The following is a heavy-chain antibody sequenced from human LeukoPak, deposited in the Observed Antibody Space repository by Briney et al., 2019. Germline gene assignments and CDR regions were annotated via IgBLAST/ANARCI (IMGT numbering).Heavy chain of an antibody. D-gene: IGHD3-10*01. Sequence: PGRSLRLSCAASGFTLSSYAMSSVRQAPGEGLGLVSSISDKGDSTYYGDSVKGRFTISRDNSRDKLFLQMNSLRVEDTAVYYCAKDNVRVRVLPSPRGQDYGMDVWGQGTTVTVSS. V-gene: IGHV3-23*01. CDR2: ISDKGDST. CDR1: GFTLSSYA. CDR3: AKDNVRVRVLPSPRGQDYGMDV. J-gene: IGHJ6*02.